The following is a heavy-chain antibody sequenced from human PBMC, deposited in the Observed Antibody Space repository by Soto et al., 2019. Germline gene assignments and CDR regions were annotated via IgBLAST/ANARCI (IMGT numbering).Heavy chain of an antibody. V-gene: IGHV2-5*02. D-gene: IGHD2-2*01. CDR1: GFSLSTRDVG. J-gene: IGHJ4*02. Sequence: QITLNESGPTLVKPTQTLTLTCTFSGFSLSTRDVGVGWIRQPPGEALEWLGVVYWDDSKTYSPSLESRLTITKDTAKNQVVRRMTKMDPVDTATYYCAHCRGGVASFWGQGTLVTVSS. CDR2: VYWDDSK. CDR3: AHCRGGVASF.